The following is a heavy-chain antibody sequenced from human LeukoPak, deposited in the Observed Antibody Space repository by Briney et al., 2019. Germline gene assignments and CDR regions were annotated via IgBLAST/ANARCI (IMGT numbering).Heavy chain of an antibody. CDR2: ITGSGYT. CDR1: GFTFSSYA. CDR3: SSDPNGDYVGAFDM. J-gene: IGHJ3*02. D-gene: IGHD4-17*01. Sequence: GGSLRLSCVDSGFTFSSYAVTWVRQAPGKGLEWVSSITGSGYTYYADSVKGRFTVSRDNSKNTLFLQMNDLRAEDTGPYYCSSDPNGDYVGAFDMWGPGTMVTVSS. V-gene: IGHV3-23*01.